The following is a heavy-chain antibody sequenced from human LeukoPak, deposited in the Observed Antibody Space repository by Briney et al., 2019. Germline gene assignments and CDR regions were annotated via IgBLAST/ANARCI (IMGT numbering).Heavy chain of an antibody. Sequence: ASVKVSCKASGYTFTGYYMHWVRQAPGQGLEWMGGIIPIFGTANYAQKFQGRVTITRNTSISTAYMELSSLRSEDTAVYYCARLQETDGYWGQGTLVTVSS. V-gene: IGHV1-2*02. CDR1: GYTFTGYY. J-gene: IGHJ4*02. D-gene: IGHD5-24*01. CDR3: ARLQETDGY. CDR2: IIPIFGTA.